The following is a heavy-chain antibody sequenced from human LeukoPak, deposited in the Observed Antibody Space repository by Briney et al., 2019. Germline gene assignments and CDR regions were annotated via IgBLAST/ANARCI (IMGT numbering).Heavy chain of an antibody. D-gene: IGHD3-16*01. CDR2: IIPIFGTA. CDR1: GGTFSTYG. CDR3: ARDAYEGGRAFDI. J-gene: IGHJ3*02. Sequence: SVKVSCKASGGTFSTYGIGWVRQAPGQGLEWMGGIIPIFGTANYAQKFQGRVTITADESTSTAYMELSSLRSEDTAVYYCARDAYEGGRAFDIWGQGTMVTVSS. V-gene: IGHV1-69*13.